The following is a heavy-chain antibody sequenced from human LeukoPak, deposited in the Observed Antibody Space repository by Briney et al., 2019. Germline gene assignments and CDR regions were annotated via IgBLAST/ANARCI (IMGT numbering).Heavy chain of an antibody. J-gene: IGHJ4*02. CDR1: GYTLSIYS. Sequence: GGSLRLSCAASGYTLSIYSLNGVRQAPGKGLEWVSSISSSSSYIYYADSARGRFTISRDNAKNTLYLPKNTLRAEDTAVYYCARWGGIVVSVGDPFDYWGQGTLVTVS. CDR2: ISSSSSYI. V-gene: IGHV3-21*01. CDR3: ARWGGIVVSVGDPFDY. D-gene: IGHD2-2*01.